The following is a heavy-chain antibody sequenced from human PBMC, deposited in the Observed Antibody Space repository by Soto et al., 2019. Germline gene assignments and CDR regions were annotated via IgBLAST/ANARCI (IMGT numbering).Heavy chain of an antibody. CDR2: IKSKTDGGTT. V-gene: IGHV3-15*07. CDR1: GFTFSNAW. D-gene: IGHD5-12*01. J-gene: IGHJ4*02. Sequence: GGSLRLSCAASGFTFSNAWMNWVRQAPGKGLEWVGRIKSKTDGGTTDYAAPVKGRFTISRDDSKNTLYLQMNSLKTEDTAVYYCTTYIVATISGYDYWGQGTLVTVSS. CDR3: TTYIVATISGYDY.